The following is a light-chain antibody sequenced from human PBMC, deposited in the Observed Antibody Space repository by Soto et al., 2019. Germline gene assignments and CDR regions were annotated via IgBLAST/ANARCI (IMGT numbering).Light chain of an antibody. Sequence: EIRITQSPACLSACVAARVTVSCRSSQNIDKYLHWYQQKPGKAPNLLIFSASILQSGVPSRFIGSGSGTEFTLTISGLQTEDFATYYCKQTYSNSVTFGKGTKVDIK. V-gene: IGKV1-39*01. CDR3: KQTYSNSVT. CDR1: QNIDKY. J-gene: IGKJ1*01. CDR2: SAS.